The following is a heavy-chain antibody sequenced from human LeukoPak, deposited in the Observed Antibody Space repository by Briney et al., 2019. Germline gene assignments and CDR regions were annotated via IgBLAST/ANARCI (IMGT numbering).Heavy chain of an antibody. CDR1: GYTFTSYD. V-gene: IGHV1-8*03. D-gene: IGHD3-10*01. J-gene: IGHJ6*03. Sequence: ASVRVSCKASGYTFTSYDINWVRQATGQGLEWMGWMNPNSGNTGYAQKFQGRVTITADESTSTAYMELSSLRSEDTAVYYCARGSGSYYYYYYMDVWGKGTTVTISS. CDR2: MNPNSGNT. CDR3: ARGSGSYYYYYYMDV.